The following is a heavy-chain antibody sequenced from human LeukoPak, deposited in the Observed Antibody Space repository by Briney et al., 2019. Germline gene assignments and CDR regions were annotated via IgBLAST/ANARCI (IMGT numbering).Heavy chain of an antibody. J-gene: IGHJ4*02. V-gene: IGHV3-7*01. CDR1: GFTFSSYW. CDR2: IKQDGSEK. Sequence: PGESLRLSCAASGFTFSSYWMSWVRQAPGKGLEWVANIKQDGSEKYYVDSVKGRFTISRDNAKNSLYLQMNSLRAEDTAVYYCARRFGGSSWYWVGFIDYWGQGTLVTVSS. D-gene: IGHD6-13*01. CDR3: ARRFGGSSWYWVGFIDY.